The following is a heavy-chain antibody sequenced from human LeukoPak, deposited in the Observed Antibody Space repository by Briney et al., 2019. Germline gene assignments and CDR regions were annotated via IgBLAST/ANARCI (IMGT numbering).Heavy chain of an antibody. D-gene: IGHD2-2*01. J-gene: IGHJ4*02. CDR3: ARVGLRVGYCSSTSCRAFDY. V-gene: IGHV4-34*01. CDR1: GGSFSGYY. CDR2: INHSGST. Sequence: SETLSFTCAVYGGSFSGYYWSWIRQPPGKGLEWIGEINHSGSTNYNPSLKSRVTISVDTSKNQFSLKLSSVTAADTAVYYCARVGLRVGYCSSTSCRAFDYWGQGTLVTVSS.